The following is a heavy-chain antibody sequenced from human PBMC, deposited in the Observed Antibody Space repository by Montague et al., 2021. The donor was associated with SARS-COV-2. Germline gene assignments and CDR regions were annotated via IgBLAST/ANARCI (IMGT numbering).Heavy chain of an antibody. V-gene: IGHV4-61*09. CDR1: GAPFNIYTYS. CDR2: IYSSRRT. J-gene: IGHJ4*02. Sequence: TLSLTCTVSGAPFNIYTYSWNWMRQPAGKGLNWNGNIYSSRRTDYYPSLQIRLTISFNTSKNEFSMSLNSLTAADTSVYYCARDFPTGRYYFDFWGQGTLVIVSS. D-gene: IGHD3-10*01. CDR3: ARDFPTGRYYFDF.